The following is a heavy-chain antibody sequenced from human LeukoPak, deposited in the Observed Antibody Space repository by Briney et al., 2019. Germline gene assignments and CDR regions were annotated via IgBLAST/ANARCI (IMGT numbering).Heavy chain of an antibody. Sequence: SETLSLTCAVYGGSFSVYYWSWIRQPPGKGLEWIGEINHSGSTNYNPSLKSRVTISVDTSKNQFSLKLSSVTAADTAVYYCARVNGDYVCDYWGQGTLVTVSS. J-gene: IGHJ4*02. CDR1: GGSFSVYY. CDR3: ARVNGDYVCDY. D-gene: IGHD4-17*01. V-gene: IGHV4-34*01. CDR2: INHSGST.